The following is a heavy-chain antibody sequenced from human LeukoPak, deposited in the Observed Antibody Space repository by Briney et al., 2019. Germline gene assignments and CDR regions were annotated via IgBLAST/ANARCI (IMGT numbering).Heavy chain of an antibody. CDR2: ISSSSGTI. CDR1: GFTFSDYY. V-gene: IGHV3-11*01. CDR3: AKEEGSGYYYGMDV. J-gene: IGHJ6*02. D-gene: IGHD3-10*01. Sequence: GGSLRLSCAASGFTFSDYYMSWIRQAPGKGLEWVSYISSSSGTILYADSVKGRFTISRDNSKNTLYLQMNSLRAEDTAVYYCAKEEGSGYYYGMDVWGQGTTVTVSS.